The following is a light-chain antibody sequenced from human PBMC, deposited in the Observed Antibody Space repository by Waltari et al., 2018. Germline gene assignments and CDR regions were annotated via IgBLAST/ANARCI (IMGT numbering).Light chain of an antibody. CDR1: QSVGSSD. Sequence: EIVLAQSPDTLSLSPGETATLSCRASQSVGSSDLIWYQQKPGQAPRLLIFATSYRATGIPDRFSGSGSGTDFTLTISRLEPEDVVIYYCQHYGISFPVTFGQGTRLEIK. CDR2: ATS. V-gene: IGKV3-20*01. J-gene: IGKJ5*01. CDR3: QHYGISFPVT.